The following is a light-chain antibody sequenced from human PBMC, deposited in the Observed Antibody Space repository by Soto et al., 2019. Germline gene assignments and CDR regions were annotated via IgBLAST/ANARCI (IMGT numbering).Light chain of an antibody. J-gene: IGKJ5*01. V-gene: IGKV1-33*01. Sequence: DIKMTQSRSCLSSSVGDIFTITFQASQDINNYLNWYQQKPGQAPKLLIYDASDLEMGVPSRFSGSGSGTHFTLTISGLQPEDIATYYCQQFGDLTFIFGQGTRLEIK. CDR2: DAS. CDR3: QQFGDLTFI. CDR1: QDINNY.